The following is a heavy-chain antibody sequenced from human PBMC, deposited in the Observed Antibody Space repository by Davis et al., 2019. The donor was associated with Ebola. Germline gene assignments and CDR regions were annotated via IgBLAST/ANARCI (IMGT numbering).Heavy chain of an antibody. CDR3: ARLPVSSLYYYYGMDV. J-gene: IGHJ6*04. V-gene: IGHV4-59*01. CDR1: GGSISSYY. Sequence: PSETLSLTCTVSGGSISSYYWSWIRQPPGKGLEWIGYIYYSGSTNYNPSLKSRVTISVDTSKNQFSLKLSSVTAADTAVYYCARLPVSSLYYYYGMDVWGKGTTVTVSS. D-gene: IGHD2-2*01. CDR2: IYYSGST.